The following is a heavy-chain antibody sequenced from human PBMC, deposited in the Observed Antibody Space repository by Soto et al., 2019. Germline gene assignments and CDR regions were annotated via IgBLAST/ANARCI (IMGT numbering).Heavy chain of an antibody. D-gene: IGHD3-10*01. CDR1: GSAPSNYD. CDR2: VSGQGDST. Sequence: GGSLNISCTASGSAPSNYDTKWVRLAPGIGLEYISAVSGQGDSTFYADSVKGRFTISSDNSRNTLYLQMSRVRAVDTAVFYRVREFSPITALRWFFDLWGEGTLVNVSS. V-gene: IGHV3-64D*08. CDR3: VREFSPITALRWFFDL. J-gene: IGHJ4*02.